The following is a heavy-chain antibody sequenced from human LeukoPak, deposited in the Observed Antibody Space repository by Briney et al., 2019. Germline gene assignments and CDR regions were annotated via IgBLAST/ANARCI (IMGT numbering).Heavy chain of an antibody. D-gene: IGHD5-24*01. CDR1: GGTFSSYA. V-gene: IGHV1-69*04. CDR3: ARGGAVEMATITVFDY. J-gene: IGHJ4*02. Sequence: GASVKVSCKASGGTFSSYAISWVRQAPGQGLEWMGRIIPILGIANYAQKFQGRVTITADKSTSTAYMELSSLRSEDTAVYYCARGGAVEMATITVFDYWGQGTLVTVSS. CDR2: IIPILGIA.